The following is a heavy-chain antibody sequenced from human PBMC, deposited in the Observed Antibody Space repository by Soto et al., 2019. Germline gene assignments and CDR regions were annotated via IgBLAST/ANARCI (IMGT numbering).Heavy chain of an antibody. D-gene: IGHD3-22*01. CDR1: GGSISSYY. Sequence: PSETLSLTCTVSGGSISSYYWSWIRQPPGKGLEWIGYIYYSGSTNYNPSLKSRVTISVDTSKNQFSLKLSSVTAADTAVYYCARGLGDSSGLYYYYYGMDVWGQGTTVTVS. V-gene: IGHV4-59*01. J-gene: IGHJ6*02. CDR2: IYYSGST. CDR3: ARGLGDSSGLYYYYYGMDV.